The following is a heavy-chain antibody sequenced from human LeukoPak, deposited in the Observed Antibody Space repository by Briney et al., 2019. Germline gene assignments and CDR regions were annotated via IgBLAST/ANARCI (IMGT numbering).Heavy chain of an antibody. V-gene: IGHV4-59*08. D-gene: IGHD3-16*01. Sequence: TSETLSLTCTVSGGSISSYYWSWIRQPPGKGLEWIGYIYYSGSTNYNPSLKSRVTISVDTSKNQFSLKLSSVTAADTAVYYCARQWGYFDYWGQGTLVTVSS. CDR1: GGSISSYY. J-gene: IGHJ4*02. CDR3: ARQWGYFDY. CDR2: IYYSGST.